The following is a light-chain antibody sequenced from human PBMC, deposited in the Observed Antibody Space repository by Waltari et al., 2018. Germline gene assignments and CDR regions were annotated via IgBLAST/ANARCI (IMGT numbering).Light chain of an antibody. CDR2: GAS. CDR3: QQYET. CDR1: QSVSSSY. J-gene: IGKJ4*01. Sequence: EIVLTQSPGTLSLSPGERATLPCRASQSVSSSYLAWYQQKPGQAPRLLIYGASSRATGIPDRFSGSGSGTDFTLTISRLEPEDFAVYYCQQYETFGGGTKVEIK. V-gene: IGKV3-20*01.